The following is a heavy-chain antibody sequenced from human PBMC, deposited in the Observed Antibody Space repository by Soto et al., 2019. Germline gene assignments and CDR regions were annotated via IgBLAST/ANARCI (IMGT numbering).Heavy chain of an antibody. CDR2: IIPIFGTA. J-gene: IGHJ4*02. Sequence: ASVKVSCKASGGTFSSYAISWVRQAPGQGLEWMGGIIPIFGTANYAQKFQGRVTITADKSTSTAYMELSSLRSEDTAVYYCARDRRYYDSSGPVPFDYWGQGTLVTVSS. CDR1: GGTFSSYA. CDR3: ARDRRYYDSSGPVPFDY. V-gene: IGHV1-69*06. D-gene: IGHD3-22*01.